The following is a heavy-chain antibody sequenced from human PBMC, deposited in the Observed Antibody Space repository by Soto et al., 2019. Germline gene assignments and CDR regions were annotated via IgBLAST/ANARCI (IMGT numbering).Heavy chain of an antibody. J-gene: IGHJ6*02. CDR2: IIPIFGTA. D-gene: IGHD3-22*01. CDR1: GGTFSSYA. V-gene: IGHV1-69*13. Sequence: SVKVSCKASGGTFSSYAISWVRQAPGQGLEWMGGIIPIFGTANYAQKFQGRVTITADESTSTAYMELSSLRSEDTAVYYCARNRHDYYDSSGYLPYGMDVWGQGTTVTVSS. CDR3: ARNRHDYYDSSGYLPYGMDV.